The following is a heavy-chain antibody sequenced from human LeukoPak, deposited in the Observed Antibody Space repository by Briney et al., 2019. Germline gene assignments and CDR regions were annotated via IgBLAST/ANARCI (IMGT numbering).Heavy chain of an antibody. CDR1: GYTFARYG. V-gene: IGHV1-18*01. D-gene: IGHD2-2*01. CDR2: ISPYNGSA. J-gene: IGHJ4*02. CDR3: ARDCRSTNCLDFDY. Sequence: GASVIVSCKASGYTFARYGLSWVRQAPGQGLGWMGWISPYNGSANYAQKLQGRVTMTTDTSTSTAYMELRRLSSDDTAVYYCARDCRSTNCLDFDYWGQGTLVTVSS.